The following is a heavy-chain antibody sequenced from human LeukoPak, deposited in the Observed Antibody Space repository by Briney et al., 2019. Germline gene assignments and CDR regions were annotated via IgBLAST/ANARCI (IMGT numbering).Heavy chain of an antibody. V-gene: IGHV3-21*04. CDR3: ARSSSVTIPGYYFDY. J-gene: IGHJ4*02. CDR1: GFTFSSYS. CDR2: ISSSSSYI. Sequence: PGGSLRLSCAASGFTFSSYSMNWVRQAPGKGLEWVSSISSSSSYIYYADSVKGRFTISRDNAKNSLYLQMNSLRAEDTATYYCARSSSVTIPGYYFDYWGQGTLVTVSS. D-gene: IGHD2-21*01.